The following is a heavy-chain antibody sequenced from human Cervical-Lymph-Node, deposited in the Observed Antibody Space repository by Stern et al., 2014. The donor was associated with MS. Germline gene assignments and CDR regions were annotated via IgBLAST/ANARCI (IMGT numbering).Heavy chain of an antibody. CDR1: GYIFTAYY. CDR2: LNPSSGAT. D-gene: IGHD4-17*01. J-gene: IGHJ4*02. Sequence: QVPLVQSAAEAKKPGASVKVSCSTSGYIFTAYYIHLVRQAPGKGLTWMGRLNPSSGATDLAQTFQGRVTMTRDTSISTAYLELTSLTSDDTAVYYCARSITVTPLEYWGQGTLVAVSS. V-gene: IGHV1-2*06. CDR3: ARSITVTPLEY.